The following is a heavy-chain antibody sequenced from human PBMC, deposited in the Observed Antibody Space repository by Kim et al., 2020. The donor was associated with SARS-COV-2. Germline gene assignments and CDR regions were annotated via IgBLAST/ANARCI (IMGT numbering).Heavy chain of an antibody. Sequence: SETLSLTCTVSGGSLSSYYWSWIRQPPGKGLEWIGYIYYSGSTNYNPSLKSRVTISVDTSKNQFSLKLSSVTAADTAVYYCARDNGLMVRGVNGRYFDYWGQGTLVTVSS. J-gene: IGHJ4*02. CDR2: IYYSGST. CDR1: GGSLSSYY. CDR3: ARDNGLMVRGVNGRYFDY. D-gene: IGHD3-10*01. V-gene: IGHV4-59*13.